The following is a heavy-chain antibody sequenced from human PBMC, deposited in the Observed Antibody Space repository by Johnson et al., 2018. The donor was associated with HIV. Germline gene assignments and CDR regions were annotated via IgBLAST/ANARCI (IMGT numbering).Heavy chain of an antibody. J-gene: IGHJ3*02. CDR3: ARGKYCTIGVCYTKGAFDI. CDR1: GFTFDDYG. CDR2: INWNGGSK. Sequence: MLLVESGGGVVRPGGSLRLSCAASGFTFDDYGMSWVRQAPGKGLEWVSGINWNGGSKGYADSVKGRFTISRDNAKNSLYLQINSLRGADTALYYCARGKYCTIGVCYTKGAFDIWGQGTMVTVSS. V-gene: IGHV3-20*04. D-gene: IGHD2-8*01.